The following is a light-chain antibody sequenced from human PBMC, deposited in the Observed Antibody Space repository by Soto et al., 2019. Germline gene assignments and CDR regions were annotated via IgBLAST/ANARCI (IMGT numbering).Light chain of an antibody. Sequence: QSVLTQSTSASASLGASVNLTCTLSSGHSNYAIAWHQQQPEKGPRYFMNVNSDGSHTKGDGIPDRFSGSSSGADRYLTSSSLQSEDEADYYCQTWGTGIPVFGGGTKLTVL. CDR3: QTWGTGIPV. CDR2: VNSDGSH. V-gene: IGLV4-69*02. CDR1: SGHSNYA. J-gene: IGLJ3*02.